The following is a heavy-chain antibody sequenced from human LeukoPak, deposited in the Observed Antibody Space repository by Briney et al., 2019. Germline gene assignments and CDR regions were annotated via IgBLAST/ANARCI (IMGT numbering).Heavy chain of an antibody. CDR1: GFTFSSYS. CDR3: ARDRGDYCSSTSCYWDDAFDI. J-gene: IGHJ3*02. CDR2: ISSSSSYI. D-gene: IGHD2-2*01. Sequence: GGSLRLSCAASGFTFSSYSMNWVRQAPGKGLEWVSSISSSSSYIYYADSVKGRFTISRGNAKNSLYLQMNSLRAEDTAVYYCARDRGDYCSSTSCYWDDAFDIWGQGTMVTVSS. V-gene: IGHV3-21*01.